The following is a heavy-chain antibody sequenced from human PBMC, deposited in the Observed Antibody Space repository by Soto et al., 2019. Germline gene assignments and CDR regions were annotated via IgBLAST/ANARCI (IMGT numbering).Heavy chain of an antibody. Sequence: SVKVSCKASGGTFNNYAITWVRQAPGQGLEWMGGIVPIFGTPKYAQKFQGRVTITADKSTNMAYMELGSLRSEDTAVYFCARDHYDSTGHDKYYYYGMDVWGQGTTVTVSS. CDR1: GGTFNNYA. D-gene: IGHD3-22*01. J-gene: IGHJ6*02. CDR2: IVPIFGTP. CDR3: ARDHYDSTGHDKYYYYGMDV. V-gene: IGHV1-69*06.